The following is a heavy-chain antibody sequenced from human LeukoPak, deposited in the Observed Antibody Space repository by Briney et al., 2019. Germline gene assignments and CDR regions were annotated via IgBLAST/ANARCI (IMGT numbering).Heavy chain of an antibody. CDR1: GFTFSSYG. V-gene: IGHV3-74*01. Sequence: GGSLRLSCAASGFTFSSYGMHWVRQAPGKGLVWVSRISSDGSSTNYADSVKGRFTISRDNAKNTLYLQMNSLRAEDTAVYYCASPMSYSSGWFYYWGQGTLVTVSS. CDR2: ISSDGSST. J-gene: IGHJ4*02. D-gene: IGHD6-19*01. CDR3: ASPMSYSSGWFYY.